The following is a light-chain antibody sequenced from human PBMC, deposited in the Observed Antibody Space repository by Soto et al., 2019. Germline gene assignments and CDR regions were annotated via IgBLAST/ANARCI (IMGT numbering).Light chain of an antibody. CDR2: EAS. J-gene: IGKJ1*01. CDR1: QSIYKY. CDR3: QRYVSPWT. Sequence: DLQMTQSPSTLSASVGDRVTITCRASQSIYKYLAWYQQRPGKAPKPLIYEASTLETGVPSRFSGSGSGAEFTLTVSSLQPEDSATYFCQRYVSPWTFGQGTKVEI. V-gene: IGKV1-5*03.